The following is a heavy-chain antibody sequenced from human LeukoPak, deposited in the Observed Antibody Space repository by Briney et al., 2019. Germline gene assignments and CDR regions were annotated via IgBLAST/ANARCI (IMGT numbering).Heavy chain of an antibody. J-gene: IGHJ3*02. CDR3: ARSRGGDALYI. CDR2: IYYSGST. D-gene: IGHD2-15*01. V-gene: IGHV4-59*01. Sequence: SETLSLTCTVSGGSISSYYWSWIRQPPGKGLEWIGYIYYSGSTNYNPSPKSRVTISVDTSKNQFSLKLSSVTAADTAVNYCARSRGGDALYIWGQETMVTVSS. CDR1: GGSISSYY.